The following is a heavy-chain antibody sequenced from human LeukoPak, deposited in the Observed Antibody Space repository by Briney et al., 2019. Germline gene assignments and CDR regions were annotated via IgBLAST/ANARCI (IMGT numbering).Heavy chain of an antibody. CDR3: ARHVPYYDSDFSAWGMDV. Sequence: PSETLSLTCTVSGGSISSGSYYWSWIRQPAGKGLEWIGRIYTSGSTNYNPSLKSRVTISVDTSKNQFSLKLSSVTAADTAVYYCARHVPYYDSDFSAWGMDVWGQGTTVTVSS. V-gene: IGHV4-61*02. CDR1: GGSISSGSYY. J-gene: IGHJ6*02. CDR2: IYTSGST. D-gene: IGHD3-16*01.